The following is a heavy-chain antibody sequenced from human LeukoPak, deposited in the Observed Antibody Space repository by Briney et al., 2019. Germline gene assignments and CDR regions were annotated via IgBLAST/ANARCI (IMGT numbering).Heavy chain of an antibody. CDR2: IYPGDSDT. CDR3: ARLGRDSSGYLSANYYYYGMDV. J-gene: IGHJ6*02. CDR1: GYSFTSYW. D-gene: IGHD3-22*01. V-gene: IGHV5-51*01. Sequence: GESLKISCKGSGYSFTSYWIAWVRQMPGKGLECMGIIYPGDSDTTYSPSFQGQVTISADKSISTAYLQWSSLKASDTAMYYCARLGRDSSGYLSANYYYYGMDVWGQGTLVTVSS.